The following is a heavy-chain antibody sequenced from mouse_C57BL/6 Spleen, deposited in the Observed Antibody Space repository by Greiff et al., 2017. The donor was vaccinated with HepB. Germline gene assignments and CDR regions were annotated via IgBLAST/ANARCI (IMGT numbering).Heavy chain of an antibody. CDR2: ISDGGSYT. CDR1: GFTFSSYA. D-gene: IGHD2-4*01. Sequence: EVQRVESGGGLVKPGGSLKLSCAASGFTFSSYAMSWVRQTPEKRLEWVATISDGGSYTYYPDNVKGRFTISRDNAKNNLYLQMSNLKSEDTAMYYCAREGLRWFAYWGQGTLVTVSA. J-gene: IGHJ3*01. V-gene: IGHV5-4*01. CDR3: AREGLRWFAY.